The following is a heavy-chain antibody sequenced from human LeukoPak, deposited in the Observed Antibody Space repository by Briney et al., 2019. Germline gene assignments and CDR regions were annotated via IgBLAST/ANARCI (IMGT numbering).Heavy chain of an antibody. CDR3: VGGPIAAAGEDY. Sequence: GGSLRLSCAASGFTFSSYSMNWVRQAPGKGLEWVSSISGGSGYIYYADSVKGRFTISRDNAKNSLYLRMNSLRAEDTAVYYCVGGPIAAAGEDYWGQGILVTVSS. CDR2: ISGGSGYI. D-gene: IGHD6-13*01. V-gene: IGHV3-21*01. CDR1: GFTFSSYS. J-gene: IGHJ4*02.